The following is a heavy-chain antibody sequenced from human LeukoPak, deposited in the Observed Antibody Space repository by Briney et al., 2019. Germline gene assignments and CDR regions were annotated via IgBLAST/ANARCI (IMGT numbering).Heavy chain of an antibody. J-gene: IGHJ6*02. D-gene: IGHD2/OR15-2a*01. CDR2: IYYSGST. CDR3: ARAHSIASYYYGVDV. V-gene: IGHV4-39*07. CDR1: GGSISSGGYY. Sequence: SETLSLTCTVSGGSISSGGYYWSWIRQPPGKGLEWIGNIYYSGSTYYSPSLTSRVTVSVDTSENQFSLKLSSVTAADTAVYYCARAHSIASYYYGVDVWGQGTTVTVSS.